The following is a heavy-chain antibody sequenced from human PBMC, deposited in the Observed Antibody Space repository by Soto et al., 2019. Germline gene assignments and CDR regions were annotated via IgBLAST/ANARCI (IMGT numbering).Heavy chain of an antibody. V-gene: IGHV1-69*13. CDR2: IIPIFGTA. CDR1: GGTFSSYA. CDR3: ARAPYYGSGSYYTGFDY. D-gene: IGHD3-10*01. J-gene: IGHJ4*02. Sequence: SSVKVSCKASGGTFSSYAISWVRQAPGQGLEWMGGIIPIFGTANYAQKFQGRVTITADESTSTAYMELSSLRSEDTAVYYCARAPYYGSGSYYTGFDYWGQGTLVTVSS.